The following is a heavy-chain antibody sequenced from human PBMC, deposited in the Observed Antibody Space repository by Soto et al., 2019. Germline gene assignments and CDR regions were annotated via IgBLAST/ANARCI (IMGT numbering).Heavy chain of an antibody. CDR3: AREDDGGDSLDV. J-gene: IGHJ6*02. CDR1: GDSISSDYYH. V-gene: IGHV4-30-4*08. Sequence: SETLSLTCTVSGDSISSDYYHWTWIRQSPGKGLEWIGYIHHSGSIFYNPSLKSRVTISVDTSKNQFSLHLTSVTAADTAVYFCAREDDGGDSLDVWGQGTTVTVSS. D-gene: IGHD2-21*02. CDR2: IHHSGSI.